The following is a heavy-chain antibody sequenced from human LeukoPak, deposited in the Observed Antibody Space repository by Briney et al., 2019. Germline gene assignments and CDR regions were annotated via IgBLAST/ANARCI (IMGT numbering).Heavy chain of an antibody. Sequence: TGGSLRLSCAASGFTVSSNYMSWVRQAPGKGLEWVSVIYSGGSTYYADSVKGRFTISRDNSKNTLYLQMNSLKAEDTAVYYCAKDEFGGSYSDYWGQGTLVTVSS. V-gene: IGHV3-53*01. D-gene: IGHD1-26*01. CDR3: AKDEFGGSYSDY. CDR2: IYSGGST. J-gene: IGHJ4*02. CDR1: GFTVSSNY.